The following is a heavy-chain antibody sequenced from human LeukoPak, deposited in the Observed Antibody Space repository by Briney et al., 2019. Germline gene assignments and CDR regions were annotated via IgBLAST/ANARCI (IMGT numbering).Heavy chain of an antibody. J-gene: IGHJ4*02. CDR1: EYSFTTYW. Sequence: GESLRISCKGSEYSFTTYWIAWVRQVPGKGLEWMGIIYPGDSDTRYSPSFQGQVTISADKSISTAYLQWSSLKASDTAMYYCARLSVIQTVYYWGQGTLVTVSS. CDR2: IYPGDSDT. CDR3: ARLSVIQTVYY. V-gene: IGHV5-51*01. D-gene: IGHD2/OR15-2a*01.